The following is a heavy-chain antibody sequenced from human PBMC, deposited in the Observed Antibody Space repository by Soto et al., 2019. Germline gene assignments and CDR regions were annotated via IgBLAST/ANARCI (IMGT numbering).Heavy chain of an antibody. J-gene: IGHJ6*02. V-gene: IGHV3-23*01. D-gene: IGHD2-2*01. Sequence: PGGSLRLSCAASGFTFSSYAMSWVRQAPGKGLEWVSAISGSGGSTYYADSVKGRFTISRDNSKNTLYLQMNGLRAEDTAVYYCARELPAAIRYYYGMDVWGQGTTVTVSS. CDR1: GFTFSSYA. CDR3: ARELPAAIRYYYGMDV. CDR2: ISGSGGST.